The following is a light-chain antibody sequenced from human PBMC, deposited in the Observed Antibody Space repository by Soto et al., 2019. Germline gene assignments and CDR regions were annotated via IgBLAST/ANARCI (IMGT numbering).Light chain of an antibody. CDR1: SSDVGSNNL. CDR3: SSYAGTHIV. V-gene: IGLV2-14*02. Sequence: QSALSQPASVSGSPGQSITISCTGTSSDVGSNNLVSWYQQHPGKAPKLMIYDVSKRPSGVPNRFSGSKSGNTASLTVSGLQAEDEADYYCSSYAGTHIVFGTGTKVTVL. J-gene: IGLJ1*01. CDR2: DVS.